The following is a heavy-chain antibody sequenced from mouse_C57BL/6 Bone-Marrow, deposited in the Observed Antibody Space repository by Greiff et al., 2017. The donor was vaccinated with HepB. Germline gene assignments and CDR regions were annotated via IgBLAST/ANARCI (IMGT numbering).Heavy chain of an antibody. CDR1: GFTFSSYA. V-gene: IGHV5-9-1*02. CDR3: TREDTTSLRYYAMDY. D-gene: IGHD1-1*01. J-gene: IGHJ4*01. Sequence: EVKVVESGEGLVKPGGSLKLSCAASGFTFSSYAMSWVRQTPEKRLEWVAYISSGGDYIYYADTEKGRFTISRDNARNTLYLQMSSLKSEDTAMYYCTREDTTSLRYYAMDYWGQGTSVTVSS. CDR2: ISSGGDYI.